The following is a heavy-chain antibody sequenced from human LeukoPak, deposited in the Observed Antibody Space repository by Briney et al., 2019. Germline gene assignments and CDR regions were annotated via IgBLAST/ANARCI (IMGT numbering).Heavy chain of an antibody. J-gene: IGHJ3*02. Sequence: GGSLRLSCAASGFTFSSYSMNWVRQAPGKGLEWVSSISSSSSYIYYADSVKGRFTISRDNAKNSLYLQMNSLRAEYTAVYYCAREARTDPDDAFDIWGQGTMVTVSS. CDR2: ISSSSSYI. D-gene: IGHD3/OR15-3a*01. CDR3: AREARTDPDDAFDI. CDR1: GFTFSSYS. V-gene: IGHV3-21*01.